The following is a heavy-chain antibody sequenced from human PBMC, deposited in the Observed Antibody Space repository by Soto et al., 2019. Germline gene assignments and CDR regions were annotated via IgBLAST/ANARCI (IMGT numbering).Heavy chain of an antibody. CDR3: ARDRKGYYYYMDV. CDR2: IYYSGST. V-gene: IGHV4-59*01. J-gene: IGHJ6*03. Sequence: QVQLQESGPGLVKPSETLSLTCTVSGGSISSYYWSWIRQPPGKGLEWIGYIYYSGSTNYNPSLKSRVTISVDTSKNQFSLKLSSVTAADTAGYYCARDRKGYYYYMDVWGKGTTVTVSS. CDR1: GGSISSYY.